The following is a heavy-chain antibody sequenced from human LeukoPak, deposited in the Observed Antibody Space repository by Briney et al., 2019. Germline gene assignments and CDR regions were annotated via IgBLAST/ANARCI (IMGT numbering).Heavy chain of an antibody. CDR2: IYTSGST. CDR3: ARRAYSGSYFGYFDY. V-gene: IGHV4-59*10. CDR1: GGSFSSYY. D-gene: IGHD1-26*01. J-gene: IGHJ4*02. Sequence: SETLSLTCAVYGGSFSSYYWSWIRQPAGKGLEWIGRIYTSGSTNYNPSLKSRVTMSVDTSKNQFSLKLSSVTAADTAVYYCARRAYSGSYFGYFDYWGQGTLVTVSS.